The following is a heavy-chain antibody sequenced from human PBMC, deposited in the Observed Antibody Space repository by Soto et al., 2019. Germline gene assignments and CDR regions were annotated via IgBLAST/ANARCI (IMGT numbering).Heavy chain of an antibody. CDR2: IYYSGST. CDR1: GGSVSSGSYY. J-gene: IGHJ4*02. CDR3: ARLGDWYFDY. D-gene: IGHD2-21*02. V-gene: IGHV4-61*01. Sequence: SETLSLTCTVSGGSVSSGSYYWSWIRQPPGKGLEWIGYIYYSGSTNYNPSLKSRVTISADTSKNQFSLKLSSVSAADTAVYYCARLGDWYFDYWGQGTLVTVSS.